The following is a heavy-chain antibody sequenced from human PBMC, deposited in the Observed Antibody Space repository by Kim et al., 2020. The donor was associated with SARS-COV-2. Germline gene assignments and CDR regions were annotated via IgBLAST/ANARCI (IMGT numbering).Heavy chain of an antibody. J-gene: IGHJ5*02. CDR3: ARDLRWGLSVAGTYWFDP. CDR2: IYYSGST. Sequence: SETLSLTCTVSGGSISSSSYYWGWIRQPPGKGLEWIGSIYYSGSTYYNPSLKSRVTISVDTSKNQFSLKLSSVTAADTAVYYCARDLRWGLSVAGTYWFDPWGQGTLVTVSS. CDR1: GGSISSSSYY. V-gene: IGHV4-39*07. D-gene: IGHD6-19*01.